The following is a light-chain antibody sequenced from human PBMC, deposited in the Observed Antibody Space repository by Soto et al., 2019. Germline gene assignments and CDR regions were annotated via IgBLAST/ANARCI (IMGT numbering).Light chain of an antibody. V-gene: IGKV3-20*01. CDR2: TAS. CDR3: QQYDNSPLT. J-gene: IGKJ1*01. CDR1: QSLSRNY. Sequence: EIVLTQSPGTLSLSPGEGATLSCRASQSLSRNYLAWYQHKPGQAPRLLIYTASNRATGVPPRFSGSGCGTDFTLTISRLEPEEFALYYCQQYDNSPLTFGQGTKVEI.